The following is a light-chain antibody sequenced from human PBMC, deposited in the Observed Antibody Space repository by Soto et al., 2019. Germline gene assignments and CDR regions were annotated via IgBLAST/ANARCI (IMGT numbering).Light chain of an antibody. CDR1: QNIISY. CDR2: AAS. CDR3: QQSYSNLLT. Sequence: DIPLTQSPTSLSASVGDRVTITCRASQNIISYLHWYQQKPGKAPKFLIYAASSVQGGVPSRFSGSGSGTYFTLTISNLQPEDFATYYCQQSYSNLLTFGGGTKVEMK. V-gene: IGKV1-39*01. J-gene: IGKJ4*01.